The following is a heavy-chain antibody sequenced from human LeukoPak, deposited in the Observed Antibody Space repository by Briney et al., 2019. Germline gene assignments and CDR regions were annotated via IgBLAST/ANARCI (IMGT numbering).Heavy chain of an antibody. D-gene: IGHD3-16*01. CDR1: GFTFSRYG. CDR2: IRDDGSTR. CDR3: AKVPHSWGLFDS. J-gene: IGHJ4*02. Sequence: GGSLRLSCAASGFTFSRYGLHWVRQAPGKGLEWVAFIRDDGSTRYYADSVKGRFTVSRDNPKNTLYLQMDSLRTEDTAVYYCAKVPHSWGLFDSWGQGTLVTVSS. V-gene: IGHV3-30*02.